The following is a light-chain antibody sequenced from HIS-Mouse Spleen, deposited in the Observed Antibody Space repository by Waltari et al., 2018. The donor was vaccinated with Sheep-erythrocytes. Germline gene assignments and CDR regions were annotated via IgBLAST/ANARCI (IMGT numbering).Light chain of an antibody. CDR1: QDISNY. Sequence: DIQMTQSPSPLSACVGDRVTITCQASQDISNYLNWYQQKPGKAPKLLIYDASNLETGVPSRFSGSGSGTDFTFTISSLQPEDIATYYCQQYDNLPLTFGGGTKVEIK. CDR2: DAS. CDR3: QQYDNLPLT. J-gene: IGKJ4*01. V-gene: IGKV1-33*01.